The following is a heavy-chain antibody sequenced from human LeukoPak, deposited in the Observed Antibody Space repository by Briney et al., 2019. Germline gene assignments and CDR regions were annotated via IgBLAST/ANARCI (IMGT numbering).Heavy chain of an antibody. V-gene: IGHV4-34*01. J-gene: IGHJ5*02. CDR2: INHSGST. CDR1: GGSFSGYY. CDR3: ARDIAAAGTVGGDWFDP. Sequence: SETLSLTCAVYGGSFSGYYWSWIRQPPGKGLEWIGEINHSGSTYYNPSLKSRVTISVDTSKNQFSLKLSSVTAADTAVYYCARDIAAAGTVGGDWFDPWGQGTLVTVSS. D-gene: IGHD6-13*01.